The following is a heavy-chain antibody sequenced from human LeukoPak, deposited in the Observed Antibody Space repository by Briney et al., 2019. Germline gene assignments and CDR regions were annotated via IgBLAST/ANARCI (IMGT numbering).Heavy chain of an antibody. CDR1: GFTFSSYA. J-gene: IGHJ6*03. CDR3: AKVLKDYELLYYMDV. Sequence: GGSVRLSGASSGFTFSSYAMSWVRQAPGQGLEGVSSISGSGGSTYYADSGKGRFTISRDNFKNTLYPPMNSLRGEDPAVYYCAKVLKDYELLYYMDVWGKGTTVTVSS. D-gene: IGHD3-16*01. CDR2: ISGSGGST. V-gene: IGHV3-23*01.